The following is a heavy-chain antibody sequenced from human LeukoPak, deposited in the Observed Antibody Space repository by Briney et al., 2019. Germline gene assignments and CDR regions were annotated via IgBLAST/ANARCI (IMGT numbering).Heavy chain of an antibody. J-gene: IGHJ4*02. D-gene: IGHD5-24*01. V-gene: IGHV4-59*08. CDR2: ILASGNT. CDR1: GASMSRFY. Sequence: PSETLSITCADSGASMSRFYWSWIRQTPRTGREWMGYILASGNTRYNPSLGSRIAISVDTPRNQFSLNLNSLTATDTAVYFCARHFVSKNYLEFWSQGILVSVSS. CDR3: ARHFVSKNYLEF.